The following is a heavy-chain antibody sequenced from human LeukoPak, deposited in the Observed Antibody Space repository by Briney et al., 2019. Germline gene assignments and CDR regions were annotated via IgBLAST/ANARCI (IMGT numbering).Heavy chain of an antibody. CDR1: GGSISSYY. D-gene: IGHD3-10*01. Sequence: SETLSLTCTVSGGSISSYYWSWIRQPPGKGLEWIGYIYYSGSTNYNPSLKSRVTISVDTSKNQFSLKLSSGTAADTAVYYCARDSMVRGVLSSIYWGQGTLVTVSS. V-gene: IGHV4-59*12. CDR3: ARDSMVRGVLSSIY. CDR2: IYYSGST. J-gene: IGHJ4*02.